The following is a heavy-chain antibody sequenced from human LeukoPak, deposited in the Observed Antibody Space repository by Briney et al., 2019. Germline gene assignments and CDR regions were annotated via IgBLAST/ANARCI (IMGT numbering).Heavy chain of an antibody. CDR1: GYTFTGYY. CDR2: INPNSGST. J-gene: IGHJ3*02. D-gene: IGHD2-2*01. Sequence: ASVKVSCKASGYTFTGYYMHWVRQAPGQGLEWMGWINPNSGSTNYAQKFQGRVTMTRDTSISTAYMELSRLRSDDTAVYYCARPLRYCSSTSCYFVGAFDIWGQGTMVTVSS. V-gene: IGHV1-2*02. CDR3: ARPLRYCSSTSCYFVGAFDI.